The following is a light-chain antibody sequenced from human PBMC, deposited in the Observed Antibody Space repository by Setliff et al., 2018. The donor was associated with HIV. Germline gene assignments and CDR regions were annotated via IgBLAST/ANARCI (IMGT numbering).Light chain of an antibody. CDR1: SSDVGGFDY. CDR2: DVT. J-gene: IGLJ1*01. Sequence: QSVLTQPASVSGSPGQSITISCTGTSSDVGGFDYVSWYQQLPGKAPKLMIYDVTNRPSGVSNRFSGSKSGNTASLTISGLRAEDEADYYCSSYAITNTLPFGTGTKGTVL. V-gene: IGLV2-14*03. CDR3: SSYAITNTLP.